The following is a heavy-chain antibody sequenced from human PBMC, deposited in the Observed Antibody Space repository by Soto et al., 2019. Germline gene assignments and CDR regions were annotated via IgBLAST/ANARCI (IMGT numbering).Heavy chain of an antibody. CDR3: ARSKSGYDDNWFDP. J-gene: IGHJ5*02. CDR1: GYTFTGYY. Sequence: ASVKVSCKASGYTFTGYYMHWVRQAPGQGLEWMGWINPNSGGTNYAQKFQGRDTMTRDTSISTAYMELSRLRSDDTAVYYCARSKSGYDDNWFDPWGQGTLVTV. D-gene: IGHD5-12*01. V-gene: IGHV1-2*02. CDR2: INPNSGGT.